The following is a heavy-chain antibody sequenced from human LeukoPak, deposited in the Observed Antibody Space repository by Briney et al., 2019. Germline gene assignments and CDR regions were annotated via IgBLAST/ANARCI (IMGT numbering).Heavy chain of an antibody. D-gene: IGHD6-13*01. CDR2: IYTSGST. V-gene: IGHV4-61*02. Sequence: SSETLSLTCTVSGGSISSGSYYWSWIRQPAGKGLEWIGRIYTSGSTNYNPSLKSRVTISVDTSKNQFSLKLSSVTAADTAVYYCARDGYSSRLGYWGQGTLVTVSS. J-gene: IGHJ4*02. CDR1: GGSISSGSYY. CDR3: ARDGYSSRLGY.